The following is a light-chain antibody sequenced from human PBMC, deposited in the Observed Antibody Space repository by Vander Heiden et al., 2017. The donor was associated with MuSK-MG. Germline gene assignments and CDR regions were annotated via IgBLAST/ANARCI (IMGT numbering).Light chain of an antibody. CDR3: QQGGWSHS. CDR2: GAF. Sequence: EIVLTQSPGTLSLSPGARATLSCRASQSVSSSYLARYQQNPGQAPRLLIYGAFSRATGIPDRFSGSGSGTDFTLTSSGLEPEDFAVYYCQQGGWSHSFGQGTKVEIK. J-gene: IGKJ1*01. V-gene: IGKV3-20*01. CDR1: QSVSSSY.